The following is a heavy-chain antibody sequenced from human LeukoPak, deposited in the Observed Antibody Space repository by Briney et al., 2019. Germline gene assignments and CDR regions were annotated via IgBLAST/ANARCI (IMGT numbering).Heavy chain of an antibody. J-gene: IGHJ4*02. V-gene: IGHV3-33*06. CDR3: AKAGGSYYTSSWYAY. CDR2: IWYDGSNT. D-gene: IGHD6-13*01. CDR1: GFTFRNYG. Sequence: GGSPRLSCAASGFTFRNYGMHWVRQAPGKGLEWVALIWYDGSNTDYAASAKGRFTISRDNSKNTLSLQMNSLRAEDTAVYYCAKAGGSYYTSSWYAYWGQGSLVTVSS.